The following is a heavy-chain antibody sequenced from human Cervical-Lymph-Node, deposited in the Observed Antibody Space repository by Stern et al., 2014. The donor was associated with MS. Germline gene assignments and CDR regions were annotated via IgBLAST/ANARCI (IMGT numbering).Heavy chain of an antibody. V-gene: IGHV4-59*08. Sequence: VQLVESGPGLVKPSETLSLTCTVSGGSLSSYYWSWIRQPPGKGLEWIGYIYYSGNTNYNPSLKSRVTISVDTSKTPFSPKLSSVTAADTAVYYCARQTSNWFDPWGQGTLVTVSS. CDR1: GGSLSSYY. CDR3: ARQTSNWFDP. J-gene: IGHJ5*02. CDR2: IYYSGNT.